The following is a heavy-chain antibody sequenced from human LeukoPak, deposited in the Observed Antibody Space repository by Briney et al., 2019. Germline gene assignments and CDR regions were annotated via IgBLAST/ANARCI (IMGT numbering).Heavy chain of an antibody. Sequence: GGSLRLSCAASGFTFSSHAMHWVRQAPGKGLEYVSAISGTGYNTWYRDSVKGRFTISRANSAQMLYLQMGSLRDEDMAVYFCARGPPYGSRSDFFDYWGQETLVTVSS. J-gene: IGHJ4*02. CDR2: ISGTGYNT. CDR3: ARGPPYGSRSDFFDY. D-gene: IGHD3-10*01. V-gene: IGHV3-64*02. CDR1: GFTFSSHA.